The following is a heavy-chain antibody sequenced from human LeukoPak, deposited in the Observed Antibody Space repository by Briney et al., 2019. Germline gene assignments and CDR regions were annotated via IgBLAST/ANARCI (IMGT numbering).Heavy chain of an antibody. Sequence: GALRLSSEASRDTLNAYWVNWVRQGLGKGGDWVANINPDGSGKRYVDSVKGRFTIARDNADNSLSLQMNSLRAEDTAVYYCASWGAGGNSWGQGTLVTVSS. CDR1: RDTLNAYW. CDR3: ASWGAGGNS. D-gene: IGHD3-16*01. CDR2: INPDGSGK. V-gene: IGHV3-7*01. J-gene: IGHJ4*02.